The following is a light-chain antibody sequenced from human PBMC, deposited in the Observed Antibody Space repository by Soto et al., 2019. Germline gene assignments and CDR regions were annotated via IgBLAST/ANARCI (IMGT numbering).Light chain of an antibody. V-gene: IGKV3-15*01. CDR1: QSISGT. CDR2: GAS. Sequence: EIVMTQSPATLSVSPGERATLSGRASQSISGTLAWYQQKPGQAPRLLIYGASTRATSFPARFSGSGSGTDFTLTISSLQSEDFAVYYCQQYNNWPWTFGQGTKVDIK. J-gene: IGKJ1*01. CDR3: QQYNNWPWT.